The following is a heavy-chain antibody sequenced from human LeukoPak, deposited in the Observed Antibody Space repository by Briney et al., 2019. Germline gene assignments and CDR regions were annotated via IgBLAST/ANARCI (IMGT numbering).Heavy chain of an antibody. CDR1: GFTFSSYC. CDR3: AREGMVRGGHCDY. Sequence: PGGSLRLSRVASGFTFSSYCMSWVRQAPGKGLEWVAAISFDGNNEYYADSVKGRFTISRDNSKNTLYLQMNSLRAEDTAVYYCAREGMVRGGHCDYWGQGTLVTVSS. D-gene: IGHD3-10*01. J-gene: IGHJ4*02. V-gene: IGHV3-30*03. CDR2: ISFDGNNE.